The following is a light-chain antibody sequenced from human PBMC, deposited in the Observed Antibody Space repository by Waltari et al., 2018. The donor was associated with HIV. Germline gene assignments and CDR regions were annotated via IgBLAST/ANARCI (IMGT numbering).Light chain of an antibody. V-gene: IGLV4-69*01. J-gene: IGLJ3*02. Sequence: QLVLTQSPSASASLGASVKLTCTLSSGHSTYAIAWHQQQPEKGPRYLMKVNSDGSHSKGAGIPDRFSGSSSGSERYLIISSLQSEDEADYYCQTWGTGIRVFGGGTKLTVL. CDR3: QTWGTGIRV. CDR2: VNSDGSH. CDR1: SGHSTYA.